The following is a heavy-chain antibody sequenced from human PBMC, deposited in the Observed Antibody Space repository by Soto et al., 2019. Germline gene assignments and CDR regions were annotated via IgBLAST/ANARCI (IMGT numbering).Heavy chain of an antibody. V-gene: IGHV3-30-3*01. J-gene: IGHJ4*02. D-gene: IGHD2-15*01. CDR2: ISSDVVNY. CDR1: GFTFSSFA. Sequence: QVQLVESGGGVVQPGRSLRLSCAASGFTFSSFAMHWVRQAPGKGLEWLAVISSDVVNYYYAESVKGRFTISRDNSKNTLYLQMNSLRKENTAVYNWAGGGAWTPEGLGYWGQGTLVTVSS. CDR3: AGGGAWTPEGLGY.